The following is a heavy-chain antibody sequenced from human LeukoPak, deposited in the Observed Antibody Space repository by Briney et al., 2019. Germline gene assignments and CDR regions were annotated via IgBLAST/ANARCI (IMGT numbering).Heavy chain of an antibody. J-gene: IGHJ4*02. Sequence: GGSLRLSCAVSGFTVSSNYMNWVRQAPGKGLEWVSVIYAGGTTFYADSVKGRFTISRDNSKNTLYLQMNSLRAEDTAVYYCARVEGSGSYYYSFNYWGQGTLVTVSS. CDR1: GFTVSSNY. D-gene: IGHD3-10*01. CDR2: IYAGGTT. CDR3: ARVEGSGSYYYSFNY. V-gene: IGHV3-53*01.